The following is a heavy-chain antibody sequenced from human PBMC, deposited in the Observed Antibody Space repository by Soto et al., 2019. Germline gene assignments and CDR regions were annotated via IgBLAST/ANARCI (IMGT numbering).Heavy chain of an antibody. CDR3: AREWGLLPYYVMNV. CDR1: GYTFTGYY. J-gene: IGHJ6*02. CDR2: INPNSGGT. V-gene: IGHV1-2*02. D-gene: IGHD7-27*01. Sequence: ASVKVSCKASGYTFTGYYMHWVRQAPGQGLEWMGWINPNSGGTNYAQKFQGRVTMTRDTSISTAYMELSRLRSDDTAVYYCAREWGLLPYYVMNVWGHGTAVTVSS.